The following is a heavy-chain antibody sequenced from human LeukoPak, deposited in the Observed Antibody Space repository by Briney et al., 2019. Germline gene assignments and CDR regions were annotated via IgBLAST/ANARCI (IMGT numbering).Heavy chain of an antibody. CDR3: ARLDYGDWYFDL. V-gene: IGHV4-61*05. D-gene: IGHD4-17*01. J-gene: IGHJ2*01. Sequence: SETLSLTCTVSGGSISSSSYYWGWIRQPPGKGLEWIGYIYYSGSTNYNPSLKSRVTISVDTSKNQFSLKLSSVTAADTAVYYCARLDYGDWYFDLWGRGTLVTVSS. CDR2: IYYSGST. CDR1: GGSISSSSYY.